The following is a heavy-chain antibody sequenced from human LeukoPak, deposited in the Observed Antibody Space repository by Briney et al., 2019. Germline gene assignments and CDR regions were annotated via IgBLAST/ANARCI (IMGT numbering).Heavy chain of an antibody. J-gene: IGHJ4*02. CDR2: IIPIFGTA. CDR3: ARGRAGVEMAVLDY. Sequence: ASVTVSCKASGGTFGSYAISWVRQAPGQGLEWMGGIIPIFGTANYAQKFQGRVTITADESTSTAYMELSSLRSEDTAVYYCARGRAGVEMAVLDYWGQGTLVTVSS. V-gene: IGHV1-69*13. D-gene: IGHD5-24*01. CDR1: GGTFGSYA.